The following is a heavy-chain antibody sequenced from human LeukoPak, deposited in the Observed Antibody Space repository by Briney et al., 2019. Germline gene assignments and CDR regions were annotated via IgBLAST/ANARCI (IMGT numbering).Heavy chain of an antibody. CDR1: AFTFNTYG. D-gene: IGHD6-13*01. CDR2: IWYDGSIK. CDR3: AKTRPLDSSSWSHGDY. J-gene: IGHJ4*02. V-gene: IGHV3-33*06. Sequence: GGSLRLSCAASAFTFNTYGMNWVRQAPGKGLEWVAVIWYDGSIKYYADSVKGRFTISRDNSENTLYLQMNSLRAEDTAVYYCAKTRPLDSSSWSHGDYWGQGTLVTVSS.